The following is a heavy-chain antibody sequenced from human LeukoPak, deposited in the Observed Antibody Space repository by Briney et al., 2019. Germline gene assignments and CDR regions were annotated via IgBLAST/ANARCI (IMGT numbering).Heavy chain of an antibody. CDR3: AKGDAEWGERYFDY. J-gene: IGHJ4*02. D-gene: IGHD3-3*01. Sequence: GGSLRLSCAASAITFRSYAMSWVRQAPGKGLDWVSAISGSGDSTSYADSVKGRFTISRDNSKNTLYLQMNSLRAEDTAVYYCAKGDAEWGERYFDYWGQGIVVTVSS. CDR1: AITFRSYA. CDR2: ISGSGDST. V-gene: IGHV3-23*01.